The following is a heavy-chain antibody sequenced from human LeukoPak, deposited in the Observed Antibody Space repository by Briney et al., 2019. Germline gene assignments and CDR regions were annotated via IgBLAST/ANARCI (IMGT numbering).Heavy chain of an antibody. CDR2: IYYSGST. V-gene: IGHV4-59*01. J-gene: IGHJ6*04. Sequence: SETLSLTCTVSGGSISSYYWSWIRQPPGEGLEWIGYIYYSGSTNYNPSLKSRVTISVDTSKNQFSLKLSSVTAADTAVYYCARDKGTTVTNYGMDVWGKGTTVTVSS. D-gene: IGHD4-17*01. CDR1: GGSISSYY. CDR3: ARDKGTTVTNYGMDV.